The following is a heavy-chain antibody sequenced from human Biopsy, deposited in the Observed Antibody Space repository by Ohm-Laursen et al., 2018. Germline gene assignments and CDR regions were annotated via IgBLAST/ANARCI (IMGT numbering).Heavy chain of an antibody. CDR3: ARASAYGVFDV. Sequence: GASVKVSCNASGYTFTGHSCHWVRQAPGQRLEWVGRIDPNSDDTKYAQKFQGRIAMTTDTSMTTAYLEVSSLTSDDAAVYFCARASAYGVFDVWGQGTIVTVSS. CDR1: GYTFTGHS. CDR2: IDPNSDDT. J-gene: IGHJ3*01. V-gene: IGHV1-2*06. D-gene: IGHD4/OR15-4a*01.